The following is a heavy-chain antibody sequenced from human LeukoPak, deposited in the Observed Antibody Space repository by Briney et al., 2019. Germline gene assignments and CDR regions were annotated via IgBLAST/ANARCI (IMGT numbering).Heavy chain of an antibody. Sequence: SVKVSCKASGGTFSSYAISWVRQAPGQGLEWMGGIIPIFGTANYAQKFQGRVTITTDESTSTAYMELSSLRSEDTAVYYCARTAVAGQPFDYWGQGTLVTVSS. D-gene: IGHD6-19*01. CDR2: IIPIFGTA. J-gene: IGHJ4*02. CDR1: GGTFSSYA. V-gene: IGHV1-69*05. CDR3: ARTAVAGQPFDY.